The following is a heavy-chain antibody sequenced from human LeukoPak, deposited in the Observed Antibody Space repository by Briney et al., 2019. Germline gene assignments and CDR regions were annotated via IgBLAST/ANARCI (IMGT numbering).Heavy chain of an antibody. D-gene: IGHD3-10*02. Sequence: GGSLRLSCAASGFTFSSYWMNWVRQAPGKGLEWVANIKQDGSEKYYVDSVKGRFTISRDNAKNSLYLQMNSLRAEDTALYYCAKDMSGILAVFDYWGQGTLVTVSS. CDR1: GFTFSSYW. CDR2: IKQDGSEK. J-gene: IGHJ4*02. V-gene: IGHV3-7*03. CDR3: AKDMSGILAVFDY.